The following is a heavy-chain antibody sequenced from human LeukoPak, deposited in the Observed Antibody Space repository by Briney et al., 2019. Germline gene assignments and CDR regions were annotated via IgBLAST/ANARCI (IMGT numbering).Heavy chain of an antibody. Sequence: SETLSLTCIVSGGSISGYYWSWIRQPAGKGLEWIGHMDTSGHTNYNSSLMSRVTISVDTSKNQFSLRLTSVTAADTAVYYCARHRSHSVAQFGRSYWFDPWGQGTLVTVSS. V-gene: IGHV4-4*07. CDR3: ARHRSHSVAQFGRSYWFDP. CDR1: GGSISGYY. J-gene: IGHJ5*02. D-gene: IGHD2-15*01. CDR2: MDTSGHT.